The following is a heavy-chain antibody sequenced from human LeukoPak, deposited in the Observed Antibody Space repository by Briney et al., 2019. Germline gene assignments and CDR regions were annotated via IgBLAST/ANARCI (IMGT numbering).Heavy chain of an antibody. J-gene: IGHJ4*02. Sequence: GGSLRLSCAASGFTFSSYAMSWVRQAPGKGLEWVSAISGSGGSTYYAASVTGRFTISRDNSKNTLYLQMNSLRAEDTAVYYCAKEEGAHHGGSDYWGQGTLVTVSS. CDR3: AKEEGAHHGGSDY. CDR2: ISGSGGST. V-gene: IGHV3-23*01. CDR1: GFTFSSYA. D-gene: IGHD2-15*01.